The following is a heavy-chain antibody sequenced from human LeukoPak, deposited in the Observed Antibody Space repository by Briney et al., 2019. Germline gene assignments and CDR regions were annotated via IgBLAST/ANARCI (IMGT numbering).Heavy chain of an antibody. J-gene: IGHJ6*03. CDR2: IIPILGIA. CDR1: GGTFSSYT. V-gene: IGHV1-69*02. D-gene: IGHD1-1*01. CDR3: ASELSRYYYYYMDV. Sequence: GASVKVSCKASGGTFSSYTISWVRQAPGQGLEWMGRIIPILGIANYAQKFQGRVTITADKSTSTAYMELSSLRSDDTAVYYCASELSRYYYYYMDVWGKGTTVTVSS.